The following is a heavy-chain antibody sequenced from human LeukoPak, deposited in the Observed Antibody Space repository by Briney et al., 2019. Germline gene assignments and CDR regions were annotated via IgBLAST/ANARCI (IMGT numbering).Heavy chain of an antibody. CDR2: IYTSGST. D-gene: IGHD3-22*01. Sequence: PSETLSLTCTVSGGSISSYYWSWIRQPAGKGLEWIGRIYTSGSTNYNPSLKSRVTMSVDTSKNQFSLKLSSVTAADTAVYYCASDDYYDSSGYYYGAFDIWGQGTMVTVSS. V-gene: IGHV4-4*07. J-gene: IGHJ3*02. CDR1: GGSISSYY. CDR3: ASDDYYDSSGYYYGAFDI.